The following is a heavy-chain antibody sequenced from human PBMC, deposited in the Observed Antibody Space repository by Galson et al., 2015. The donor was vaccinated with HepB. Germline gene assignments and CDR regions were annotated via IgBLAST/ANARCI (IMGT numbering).Heavy chain of an antibody. CDR1: GVTFGSHR. D-gene: IGHD3-10*01. Sequence: CLLLGCAAEGVTFGSHRMKWVRQAPGKGLDWVSSITSRRSYIYFADSGKGRFTISRDNAKNSLYLQMNSLRVEDTAVYYCARPSFRGLGLWGQGTVVTVSS. J-gene: IGHJ5*02. CDR2: ITSRRSYI. CDR3: ARPSFRGLGL. V-gene: IGHV3-21*01.